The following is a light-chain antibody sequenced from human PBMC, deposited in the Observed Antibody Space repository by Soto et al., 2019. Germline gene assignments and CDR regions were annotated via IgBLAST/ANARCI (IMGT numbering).Light chain of an antibody. CDR1: QSVRSK. V-gene: IGKV1-9*01. CDR2: AAS. CDR3: QQLRSYPST. J-gene: IGKJ4*01. Sequence: DIQMTQSPSTLSPGESATLSCRASQSVRSKLAWYQQKPGKAPTLLIYAASTLQSGVPSRFSGSGFGTDFTLTISSLQAEDFASYYCQQLRSYPSTFGGGTKVDIK.